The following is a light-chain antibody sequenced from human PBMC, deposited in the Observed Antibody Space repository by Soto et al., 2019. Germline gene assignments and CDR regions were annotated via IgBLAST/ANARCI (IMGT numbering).Light chain of an antibody. CDR1: SSDIGGDKF. Sequence: QSALTQPASVSGSPGQSITISCTGTSSDIGGDKFVSWYQQHPGEAPKLMIYDVSHRPSGVSDRFSGSKSGNTASLTISGLQADDEGDYYCSSFTTKTARIFGGGTKVTVL. J-gene: IGLJ2*01. V-gene: IGLV2-14*03. CDR3: SSFTTKTARI. CDR2: DVS.